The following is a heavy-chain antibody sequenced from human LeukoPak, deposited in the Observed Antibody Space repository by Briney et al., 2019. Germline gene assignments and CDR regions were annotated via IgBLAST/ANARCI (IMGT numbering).Heavy chain of an antibody. CDR2: ISDSGGGT. Sequence: AGGSLRPSCAASGFTFSSYVMNWVRQAPGKGLEWVSGISDSGGGTYYADSVKGRFTISRDNSKNTLYLQMNSLRAEDTAVYYCAKLPGRAADYWGQGTLVTVSS. J-gene: IGHJ4*02. CDR1: GFTFSSYV. V-gene: IGHV3-23*01. CDR3: AKLPGRAADY.